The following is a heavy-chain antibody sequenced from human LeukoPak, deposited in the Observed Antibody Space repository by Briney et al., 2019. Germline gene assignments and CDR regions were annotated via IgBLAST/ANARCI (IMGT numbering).Heavy chain of an antibody. Sequence: GGSLSLSCAASGFTFSSYSMNWVRQAPGKGLEWVSSISSSSSYIYYADSVKGRFSISRDNAKNTLYLQMNSLRVEDTAVYYCARGRPHGNDYWGQGTLVTVSS. D-gene: IGHD4-23*01. V-gene: IGHV3-21*01. CDR1: GFTFSSYS. J-gene: IGHJ4*02. CDR3: ARGRPHGNDY. CDR2: ISSSSSYI.